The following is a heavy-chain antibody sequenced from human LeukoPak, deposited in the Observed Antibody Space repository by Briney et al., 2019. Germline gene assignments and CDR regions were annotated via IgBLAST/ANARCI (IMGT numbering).Heavy chain of an antibody. J-gene: IGHJ2*01. Sequence: GGSLRLSCAASGFTFSSYAMSWVRQAPGKGLEWVSAISGSGGSTYYADSVKGRFTISRDNSKNTLYLQMNSLRAEDTAVYYCAKGGGYGSGSYFLRNWYFDLWGRGTLVTVSS. V-gene: IGHV3-23*01. CDR3: AKGGGYGSGSYFLRNWYFDL. CDR1: GFTFSSYA. D-gene: IGHD3-10*01. CDR2: ISGSGGST.